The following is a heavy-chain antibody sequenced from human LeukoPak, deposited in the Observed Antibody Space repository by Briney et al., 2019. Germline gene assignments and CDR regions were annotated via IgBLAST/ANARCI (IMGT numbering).Heavy chain of an antibody. CDR2: IYYSGST. V-gene: IGHV4-30-4*01. J-gene: IGHJ4*02. D-gene: IGHD1-26*01. CDR1: GGSISSGDYY. Sequence: SETLSLTCTVSGGSISSGDYYWSWIRQPLGKGLEWIGYIYYSGSTYSNPSLESRVTISIDTSKNQFSLKLSSVIAADTAVYYCARDPYSGSRFDYWGQGTLVTVSS. CDR3: ARDPYSGSRFDY.